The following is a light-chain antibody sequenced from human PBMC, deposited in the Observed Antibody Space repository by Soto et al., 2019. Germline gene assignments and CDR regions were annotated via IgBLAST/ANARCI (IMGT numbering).Light chain of an antibody. CDR1: QAIDSW. CDR3: LQYNGYYRT. CDR2: DAS. Sequence: DIQMTQSPSSVSASVGDRVTITCRASQAIDSWLAWYQQRPGKAPNLLIFDASTLESGVPSRFSGSGSGTTFTLTISSLQSDDFATYYCLQYNGYYRTFGQGTKVDIK. V-gene: IGKV1-5*01. J-gene: IGKJ1*01.